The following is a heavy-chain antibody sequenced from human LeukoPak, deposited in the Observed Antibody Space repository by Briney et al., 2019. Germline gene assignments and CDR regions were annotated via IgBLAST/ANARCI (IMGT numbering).Heavy chain of an antibody. CDR1: GGTFSSYA. CDR3: AREENDILTGYYHA. V-gene: IGHV1-69*05. J-gene: IGHJ4*02. Sequence: SVKVSXKASGGTFSSYAISWVRQAPGQGLEWMGGIIPIFGTANYAQKFQGRVTITTDESTSTAYMELSSLRSEDTAVYYCAREENDILTGYYHAWGQGTLVTVSS. CDR2: IIPIFGTA. D-gene: IGHD3-9*01.